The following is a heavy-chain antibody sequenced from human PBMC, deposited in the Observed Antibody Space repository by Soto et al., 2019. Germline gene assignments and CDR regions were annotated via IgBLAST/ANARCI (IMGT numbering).Heavy chain of an antibody. J-gene: IGHJ4*02. CDR2: IIPILGIA. CDR1: GGTFSTYT. D-gene: IGHD2-21*02. V-gene: IGHV1-69*02. CDR3: ASQDDGGNSLYC. Sequence: QVQLVQSGAEVKKPGSSVKVSCKASGGTFSTYTISWVRQAPGQGLEWMGRIIPILGIANYAQKFQDRVTITADKSTNTAYIELSSLRSEDTAVYYCASQDDGGNSLYCWGQGTLVNVSS.